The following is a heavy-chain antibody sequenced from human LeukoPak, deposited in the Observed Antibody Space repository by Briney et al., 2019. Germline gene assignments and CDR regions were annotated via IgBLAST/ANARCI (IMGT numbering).Heavy chain of an antibody. CDR1: GYTLTELS. CDR2: FHPEDCET. CDR3: ATLVGGYCSGGSCYYDY. V-gene: IGHV1-24*01. Sequence: AASVTVSCKVSGYTLTELSMHWVRQAPGKGREGVGGFHPEDCETIYAQKLQGRVTNPGHASTDRVHMALSSLRSEDTAVYYCATLVGGYCSGGSCYYDYWGQGTLVTVSS. J-gene: IGHJ4*02. D-gene: IGHD2-15*01.